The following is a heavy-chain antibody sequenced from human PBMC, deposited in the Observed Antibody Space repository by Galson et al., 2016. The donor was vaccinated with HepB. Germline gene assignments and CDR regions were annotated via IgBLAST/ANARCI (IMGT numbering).Heavy chain of an antibody. CDR3: ARDLLNLAAPDY. V-gene: IGHV3-7*03. D-gene: IGHD6-13*01. Sequence: SLRLSCAASGFTFSSYWVSWVRQAPGKGLEWVANIKQDGSEKYYVDSVKGRFTISRDNAKNSLYLQMNSLRAEDTAVYYCARDLLNLAAPDYWGQGTLVTVSS. CDR2: IKQDGSEK. CDR1: GFTFSSYW. J-gene: IGHJ4*02.